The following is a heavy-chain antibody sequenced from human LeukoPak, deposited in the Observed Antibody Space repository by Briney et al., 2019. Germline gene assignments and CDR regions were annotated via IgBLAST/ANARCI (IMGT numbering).Heavy chain of an antibody. V-gene: IGHV5-51*01. CDR2: IYPGDSDT. Sequence: GESLKISCKGSGYSFTSYWIGWVRQMPGKGLEWMGIIYPGDSDTRYSPSFQGQVTISADKSISTAYLQWSSLKASDIAMYYCARQRPGGYSGNDAFDIWGQGTMVTVSS. CDR3: ARQRPGGYSGNDAFDI. CDR1: GYSFTSYW. D-gene: IGHD3-22*01. J-gene: IGHJ3*02.